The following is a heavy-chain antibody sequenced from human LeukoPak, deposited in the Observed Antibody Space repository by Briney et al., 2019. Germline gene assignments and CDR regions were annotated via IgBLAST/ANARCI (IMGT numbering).Heavy chain of an antibody. CDR3: AREGLDYGGTLNWFDP. CDR1: GGSISSGSYY. D-gene: IGHD4-23*01. Sequence: SQTLSLTCTVSGGSISSGSYYWSWLRQPAGKGLEWIGRIYTSGSTNYNPSLKSRVTISVDTSKNQFSLKLSSVTAADTAVYYCAREGLDYGGTLNWFDPWGQGTLVTVSS. J-gene: IGHJ5*02. V-gene: IGHV4-61*02. CDR2: IYTSGST.